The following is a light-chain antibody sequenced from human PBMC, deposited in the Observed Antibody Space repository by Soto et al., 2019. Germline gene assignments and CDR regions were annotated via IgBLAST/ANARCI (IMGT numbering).Light chain of an antibody. CDR1: QSISSV. Sequence: DIQMTQSPSTLSASVGDRVTITCRASQSISSVLAWYQQKPGKAPKLLIYKASSLESGVPSRFRGSGSGTEFTLTISSLQPDDFATYYCQQYNSYSITFGQGTRLEI. CDR3: QQYNSYSIT. CDR2: KAS. J-gene: IGKJ5*01. V-gene: IGKV1-5*03.